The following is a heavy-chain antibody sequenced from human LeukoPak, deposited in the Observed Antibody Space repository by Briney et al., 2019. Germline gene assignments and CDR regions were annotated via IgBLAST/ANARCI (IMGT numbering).Heavy chain of an antibody. Sequence: SETLSLTCTVSGGSISSTSHYWGWIRQPPGKGLEWIGSIYYSGSTYYNPSLKSRVTISVDTSKNQFSLRLSSVTAADMAVYFCARLGYSVSWTDCWGQGTLVIVSS. V-gene: IGHV4-39*01. CDR1: GGSISSTSHY. D-gene: IGHD6-13*01. CDR2: IYYSGST. CDR3: ARLGYSVSWTDC. J-gene: IGHJ4*02.